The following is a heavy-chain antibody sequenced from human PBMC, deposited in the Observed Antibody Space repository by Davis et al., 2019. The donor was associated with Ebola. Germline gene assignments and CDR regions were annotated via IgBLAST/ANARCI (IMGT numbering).Heavy chain of an antibody. CDR3: ARDKRSGRPLDY. Sequence: PGGSLRLSCAASGFTFNSFAMAWVRQAPGKGLEWVAVISYDGSNKYYADSVKGRFTISRDNSKNTLYLQMNSLRAEDTAVYYCARDKRSGRPLDYWGQGTLVTVSS. V-gene: IGHV3-30-3*01. J-gene: IGHJ4*02. CDR2: ISYDGSNK. CDR1: GFTFNSFA.